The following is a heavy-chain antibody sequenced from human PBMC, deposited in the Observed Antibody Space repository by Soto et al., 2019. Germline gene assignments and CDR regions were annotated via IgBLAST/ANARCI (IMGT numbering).Heavy chain of an antibody. CDR2: ISAYNCDT. V-gene: IGHV1-18*01. CDR1: GYIFTSYG. Sequence: ASVKVSCKASGYIFTSYGINWVRQAPGQGLEWMGWISAYNCDTNYAQNLQGRVTMTTDTSTTTAYMELRSLRSDDTAVYYCARESGNCGALDIWGQGTMVTVSS. CDR3: ARESGNCGALDI. J-gene: IGHJ3*02. D-gene: IGHD2-15*01.